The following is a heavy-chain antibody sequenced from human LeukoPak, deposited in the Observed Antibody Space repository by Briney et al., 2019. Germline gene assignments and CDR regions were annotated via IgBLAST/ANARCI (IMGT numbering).Heavy chain of an antibody. V-gene: IGHV4-34*01. CDR1: GGSFSGYY. Sequence: SETLSLTCAVYGGSFSGYYWSWIRQPPGKGLEWIGEINHSGSTNYNPSLKSRVTISVDTSKNQFSLKLSSVTAADTAVYYCARCGYCSSASCNYNWFDPWGQGTLVTVSS. CDR2: INHSGST. J-gene: IGHJ5*02. CDR3: ARCGYCSSASCNYNWFDP. D-gene: IGHD2-2*01.